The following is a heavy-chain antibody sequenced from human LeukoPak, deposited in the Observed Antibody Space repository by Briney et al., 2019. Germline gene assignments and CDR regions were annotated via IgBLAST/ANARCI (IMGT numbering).Heavy chain of an antibody. CDR1: GGSFSGYY. Sequence: PSETLSLTCAVYGGSFSGYYWSWIRQPPGKGLEWIGEINHSGSANYNPSLKSRVTISVDTSKNQSSLKLSSVTAADTAGYYCARGLGSSSSGYWGQGTLVTVSS. CDR2: INHSGSA. J-gene: IGHJ4*02. D-gene: IGHD6-6*01. V-gene: IGHV4-34*01. CDR3: ARGLGSSSSGY.